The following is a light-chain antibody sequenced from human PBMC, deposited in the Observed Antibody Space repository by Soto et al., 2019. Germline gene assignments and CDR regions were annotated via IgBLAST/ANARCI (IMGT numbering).Light chain of an antibody. CDR3: QQYDSLPCT. CDR2: GAS. CDR1: QDLKDS. V-gene: IGKV1-33*01. J-gene: IGKJ2*02. Sequence: EIQMTQSPSSLSSSLGDRVTITCQARQDLKDSSNWYQQKPGKAPRLLIYGASFLEVGVPSRFSGGGSGTHFTLTISSLQPEDVATYYCQQYDSLPCTFGQGTRLEIK.